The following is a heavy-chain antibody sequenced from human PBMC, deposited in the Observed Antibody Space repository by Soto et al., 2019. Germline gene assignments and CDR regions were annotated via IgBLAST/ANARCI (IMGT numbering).Heavy chain of an antibody. CDR1: GYTFTSYA. D-gene: IGHD3-3*01. Sequence: ASVKVSCKASGYTFTSYAMHWVRQAPGQRLEWMGWINAGNGNTKYSQKFQGRVTITRDTSASTAYMELSSLRSEDTAVYYCARDLEEWPSSFDYWGQGTLVTVSS. CDR3: ARDLEEWPSSFDY. J-gene: IGHJ4*02. CDR2: INAGNGNT. V-gene: IGHV1-3*01.